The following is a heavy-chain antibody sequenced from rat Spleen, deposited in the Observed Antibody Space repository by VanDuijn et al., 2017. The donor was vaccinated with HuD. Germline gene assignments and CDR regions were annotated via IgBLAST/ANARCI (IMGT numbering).Heavy chain of an antibody. Sequence: EVQLVESGGGLVQPGRSLKLSCAASGFTFSDYNMAWVRQAPKKGLEWVATISYDGSSTYYRDSVKGRFTISRDNAKSTLYLQMDSLRSEDTATYYCARENYTPDYWGQGVMVTVSS. V-gene: IGHV5-7*01. CDR2: ISYDGSST. CDR1: GFTFSDYN. CDR3: ARENYTPDY. J-gene: IGHJ2*01. D-gene: IGHD1-8*01.